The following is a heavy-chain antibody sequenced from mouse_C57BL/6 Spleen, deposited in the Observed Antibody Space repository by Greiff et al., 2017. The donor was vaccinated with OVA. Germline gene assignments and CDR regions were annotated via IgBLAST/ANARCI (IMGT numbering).Heavy chain of an antibody. Sequence: VQLQQSGPVLVKPGASVKMSCKASGYTFTDYYMNWVKQSHGKSLEWIGVINPYNGGTSYNQKFKGKATLTVDKSSSTAYIELNSLTSEDSAVYYCARVMGAFDYWGQGTTLTVSS. CDR3: ARVMGAFDY. V-gene: IGHV1-19*01. J-gene: IGHJ2*01. CDR2: INPYNGGT. D-gene: IGHD2-3*01. CDR1: GYTFTDYY.